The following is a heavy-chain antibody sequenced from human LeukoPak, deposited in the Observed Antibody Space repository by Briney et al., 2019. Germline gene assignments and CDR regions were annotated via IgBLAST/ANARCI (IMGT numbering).Heavy chain of an antibody. CDR1: GGTFSSYA. J-gene: IGHJ2*01. CDR2: IIPNFGTA. D-gene: IGHD3-3*01. CDR3: ARDKGITIFGVVITQDWYFDL. V-gene: IGHV1-69*05. Sequence: ASVKVSCKASGGTFSSYAISWVRQAPGQGLEWMGGIIPNFGTANYAQKFQGRVTITTDESTSTAYMELSSLRSEDTAVYYCARDKGITIFGVVITQDWYFDLWGRGTLVTVSS.